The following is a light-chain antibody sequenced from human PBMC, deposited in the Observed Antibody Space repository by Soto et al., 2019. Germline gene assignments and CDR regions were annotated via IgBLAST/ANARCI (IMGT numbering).Light chain of an antibody. CDR1: SSNIGNNF. CDR2: DNN. J-gene: IGLJ2*01. V-gene: IGLV1-51*01. Sequence: QSVLTQPPSVSAAPGQRVTISCSGSSSNIGNNFVFWYQQLPGTAPKLLIYDNNKRPSGIPDRFSGSKSDTSATLGITGLQTGDEADYFCETWDSSLTTVLFGGGTKLTV. CDR3: ETWDSSLTTVL.